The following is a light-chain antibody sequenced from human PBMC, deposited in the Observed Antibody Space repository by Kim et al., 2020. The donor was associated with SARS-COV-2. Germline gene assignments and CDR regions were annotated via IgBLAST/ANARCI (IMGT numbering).Light chain of an antibody. J-gene: IGKJ2*01. V-gene: IGKV3-15*01. CDR3: QQYNTWPYA. Sequence: IVMTQSPATLSVSPGERATLSCRATLSVSSNLAWYQHKAGQPPRLLMYGASTRATGIPARFSGSGSGTEFTLHISSLQSEDIAFYYCQQYNTWPYAFGQGTKREI. CDR2: GAS. CDR1: LSVSSN.